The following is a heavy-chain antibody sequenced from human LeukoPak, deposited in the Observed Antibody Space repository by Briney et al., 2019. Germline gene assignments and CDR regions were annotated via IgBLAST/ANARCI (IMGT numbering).Heavy chain of an antibody. CDR1: VGSISSYY. Sequence: SETLSLTCTVSVGSISSYYWSWIRQPAGKGLEWIGRIYTSGSTNYNPPLKSRATMSVDTSKNQFSLKLSSVTAADTAVYYCARDLYGTDFDYWGQGTLVTVSS. J-gene: IGHJ4*02. CDR2: IYTSGST. V-gene: IGHV4-4*07. CDR3: ARDLYGTDFDY. D-gene: IGHD2-8*01.